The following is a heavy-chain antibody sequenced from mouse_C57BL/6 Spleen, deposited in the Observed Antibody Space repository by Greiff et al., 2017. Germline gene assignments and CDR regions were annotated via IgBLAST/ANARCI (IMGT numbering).Heavy chain of an antibody. J-gene: IGHJ1*03. CDR1: GYTFTSYD. D-gene: IGHD1-1*01. CDR2: IYPRDGST. CDR3: AREDYYGSSSYWYFDV. Sequence: VKLVESGPELVKPGASVKLSCKASGYTFTSYDINWVKQRPGQGLEWIGWIYPRDGSTKYNEKFKGKATLTVDTSSSTAYMELHSLTSEDSAVYFGAREDYYGSSSYWYFDVWGTGTTVTVSS. V-gene: IGHV1-85*01.